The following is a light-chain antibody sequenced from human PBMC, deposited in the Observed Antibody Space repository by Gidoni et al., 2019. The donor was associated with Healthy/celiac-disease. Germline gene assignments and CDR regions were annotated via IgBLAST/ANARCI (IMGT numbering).Light chain of an antibody. V-gene: IGKV1-39*01. Sequence: DIQMTQSPSSLSASVGDRVTITCRASQSISSYLNWYQQKQGKAPKHLIYAASSLQSGVPSRFSGSGSGTDFTLTISSLQPEDFATYYCQQSYSTPGVTFXPXTRVXIK. CDR3: QQSYSTPGVT. CDR2: AAS. CDR1: QSISSY. J-gene: IGKJ3*01.